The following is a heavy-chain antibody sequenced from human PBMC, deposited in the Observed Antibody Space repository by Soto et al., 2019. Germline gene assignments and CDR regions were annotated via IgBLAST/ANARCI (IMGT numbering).Heavy chain of an antibody. CDR3: TRARPTDNLFDY. CDR2: IRSKTNNYAT. V-gene: IGHV3-73*01. CDR1: GFTFSGSA. J-gene: IGHJ4*02. D-gene: IGHD1-1*01. Sequence: HPGGSLRLSCAASGFTFSGSAMHWVRQASGKGLEWVGRIRSKTNNYATAYAASVKGRFTIFRDDSKNTAYLQMNSLKTEDTAVYYCTRARPTDNLFDYWGQGTLVTVSS.